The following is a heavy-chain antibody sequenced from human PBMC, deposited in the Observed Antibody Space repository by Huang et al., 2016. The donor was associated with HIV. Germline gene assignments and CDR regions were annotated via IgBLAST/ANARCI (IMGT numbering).Heavy chain of an antibody. CDR3: AKASLAYYYDSSTQTEDY. CDR1: GFTFSSDG. V-gene: IGHV3-30*02. D-gene: IGHD3-22*01. J-gene: IGHJ4*02. CDR2: IRYDGSKK. Sequence: QVQLVESGGGVVQPGGSLRLSCAASGFTFSSDGMHWVRPAPGKGLAGVAFIRYDGSKKHYADSVKGRFTISRDNSKNTLYLQMNSLRAEDTAVYYCAKASLAYYYDSSTQTEDYWGQGTLVTVSS.